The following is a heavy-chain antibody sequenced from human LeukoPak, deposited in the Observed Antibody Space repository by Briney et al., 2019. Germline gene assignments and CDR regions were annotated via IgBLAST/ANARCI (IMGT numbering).Heavy chain of an antibody. CDR3: AKSLKYYYDSSGYSGTYFDY. CDR1: GFIFNDFA. J-gene: IGHJ4*02. D-gene: IGHD3-22*01. CDR2: ISDDGAAT. V-gene: IGHV3-23*01. Sequence: GGSLRLSCAASGFIFNDFAMSWVRRSPGKGLEWVSIISDDGAATKYADSVKGRFTISRDNSKKTLYLQMNSLRAEDTAVYYCAKSLKYYYDSSGYSGTYFDYWGQGTLVTVSS.